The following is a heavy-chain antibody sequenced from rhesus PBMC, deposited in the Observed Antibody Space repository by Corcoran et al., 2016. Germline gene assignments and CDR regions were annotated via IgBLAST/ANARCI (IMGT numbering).Heavy chain of an antibody. CDR3: ARGTRHSGSYFPPGY. CDR1: GGSISSNY. Sequence: QLQLQESGPGLVKPSETLSLTCAVSGGSISSNYWSWIRQPQGKGLEWIGYITYSGSTSYNPSLKSRVTISRDTSQNQFSLKLSSVTAADAAVYYCARGTRHSGSYFPPGYWGQGVLVTVSS. D-gene: IGHD3-16*01. CDR2: ITYSGST. V-gene: IGHV4-122*02. J-gene: IGHJ4*01.